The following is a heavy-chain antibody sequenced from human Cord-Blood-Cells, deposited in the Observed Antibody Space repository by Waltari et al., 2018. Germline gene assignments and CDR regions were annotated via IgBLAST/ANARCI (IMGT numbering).Heavy chain of an antibody. CDR1: GFTFSSYW. CDR3: ARDSAAGYYYYMDV. Sequence: EVQLVESGGGLVQPGGSLRLSCAASGFTFSSYWMHWVRQAPGKGLVCVSRINSEGSSTSYADSVKGRFTISRDNAKNTLYLQMNSLRAEDTAVYYCARDSAAGYYYYMDVWGKGTTVTVSS. D-gene: IGHD6-13*01. V-gene: IGHV3-74*01. J-gene: IGHJ6*03. CDR2: INSEGSST.